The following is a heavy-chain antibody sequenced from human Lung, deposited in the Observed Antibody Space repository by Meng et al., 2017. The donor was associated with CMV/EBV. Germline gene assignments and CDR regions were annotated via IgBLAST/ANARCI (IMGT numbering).Heavy chain of an antibody. V-gene: IGHV4-31*03. J-gene: IGHJ5*02. Sequence: QGRRQESGPGLVKPSQTLSLTCTVSGGSISSGGYYWSWIRQHPGKGLEWIGYIHSSGSTYYNPSLRSRLTISVDTSKNQFSLKLSSVTAADTAVYYCARASYGSGSPLGESWFDPWGQGTLVTASS. CDR3: ARASYGSGSPLGESWFDP. D-gene: IGHD3-10*01. CDR2: IHSSGST. CDR1: GGSISSGGYY.